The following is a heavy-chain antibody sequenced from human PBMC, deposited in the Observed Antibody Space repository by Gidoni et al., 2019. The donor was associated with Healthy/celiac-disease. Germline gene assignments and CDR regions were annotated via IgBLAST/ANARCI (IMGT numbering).Heavy chain of an antibody. CDR2: ISAYNGNT. CDR1: GYTFTSYG. CDR3: AREGRYCSSTSCYPVPRNDYYYYGMDV. V-gene: IGHV1-18*01. D-gene: IGHD2-2*01. J-gene: IGHJ6*02. Sequence: QVQLVQSGAEVKKPGASVKVSCKASGYTFTSYGISWVRQAPGQGLEWMGWISAYNGNTNYAQKLQSRVTMTTDTSTSTAYMELRSLRSDDTAVYYCAREGRYCSSTSCYPVPRNDYYYYGMDVWGQGTTVTVSS.